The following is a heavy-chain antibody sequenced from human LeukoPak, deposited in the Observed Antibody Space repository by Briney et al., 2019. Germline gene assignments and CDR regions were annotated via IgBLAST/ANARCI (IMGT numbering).Heavy chain of an antibody. CDR3: ARDARYSNYALYYYMDV. Sequence: GGSLRLSCAASGFTFSSYWMSWVRQAPGKGLEWVANIKQDGSEKYYVDSVKGRFTISRDNAKNSLYLQMNSLRAEDTAVYYCARDARYSNYALYYYMDVWGKGTTVTVSS. CDR1: GFTFSSYW. CDR2: IKQDGSEK. J-gene: IGHJ6*03. D-gene: IGHD4-11*01. V-gene: IGHV3-7*01.